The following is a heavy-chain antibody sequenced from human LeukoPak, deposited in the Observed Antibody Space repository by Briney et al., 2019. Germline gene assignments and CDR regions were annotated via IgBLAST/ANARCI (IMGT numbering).Heavy chain of an antibody. CDR3: AKDLNYYDSSGFDY. CDR2: IRYDGSNK. CDR1: GFTFSDYG. Sequence: GGSLRLSCAASGFTFSDYGMHWVRQAPGKGLEWVAFIRYDGSNKYYADSVKGRFTISRDNSKNSLYLQMNSLRAEDTAVYYCAKDLNYYDSSGFDYWGQGTLVTVSS. J-gene: IGHJ4*02. D-gene: IGHD3-22*01. V-gene: IGHV3-30*02.